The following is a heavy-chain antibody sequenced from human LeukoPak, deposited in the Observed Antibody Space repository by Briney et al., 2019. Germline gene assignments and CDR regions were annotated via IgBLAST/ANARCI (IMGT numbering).Heavy chain of an antibody. V-gene: IGHV3-23*01. CDR3: AKDSSRAVHDY. D-gene: IGHD1-1*01. J-gene: IGHJ4*02. Sequence: GGSLRLSCAASRFTFSSYAMSWVRQAPGKGPEWVSAISGSGGSTYYADSVKGRFTISRDNSKNTLYLQMNSLRAEDTAVYYCAKDSSRAVHDYWGQGTLVTVSS. CDR2: ISGSGGST. CDR1: RFTFSSYA.